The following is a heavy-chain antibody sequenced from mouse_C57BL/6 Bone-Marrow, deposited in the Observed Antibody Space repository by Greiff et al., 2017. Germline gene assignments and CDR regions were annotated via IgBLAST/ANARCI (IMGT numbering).Heavy chain of an antibody. CDR1: GFTFSSYA. J-gene: IGHJ4*01. CDR2: ISSGGDYI. D-gene: IGHD2-4*01. Sequence: EVMLVESGEGLVKPGGSLKLSCAASGFTFSSYAMSWVRQTPEKRLEWVAYISSGGDYIYYADTVKGRFTISRDNARNTLYLQMSSLKSEDTAMYYCTRVDYDVGYAMDYWGQGTSVTVSS. V-gene: IGHV5-9-1*02. CDR3: TRVDYDVGYAMDY.